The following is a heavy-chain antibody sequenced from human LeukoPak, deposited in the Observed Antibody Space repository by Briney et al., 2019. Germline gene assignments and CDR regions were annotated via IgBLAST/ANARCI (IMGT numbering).Heavy chain of an antibody. D-gene: IGHD1-14*01. CDR2: IKPDGSEK. Sequence: GGSLRLSCAASGFTHSRYWMNWVRQAPGKGLEWVANIKPDGSEKYYVDSVKGRFTISRENAKNSLYLQMNSLRAEDTAVYYCFGIFWGQGTLVTVSS. CDR3: FGIF. CDR1: GFTHSRYW. V-gene: IGHV3-7*01. J-gene: IGHJ4*02.